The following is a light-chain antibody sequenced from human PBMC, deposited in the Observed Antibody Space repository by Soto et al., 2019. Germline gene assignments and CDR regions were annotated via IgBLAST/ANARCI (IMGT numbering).Light chain of an antibody. CDR2: EVV. V-gene: IGLV2-8*01. J-gene: IGLJ1*01. CDR3: QSYDRSLIGSGFYV. Sequence: QSALTQPPSASGSPAQTVTISCTGTKNDIGVYDFVSWYQHHPGKTPRPIIYEVVQRPSGVPDRFSGSKSGNTASLSVSGLQAADEADFYCQSYDRSLIGSGFYVFRTGTKVTVL. CDR1: KNDIGVYDF.